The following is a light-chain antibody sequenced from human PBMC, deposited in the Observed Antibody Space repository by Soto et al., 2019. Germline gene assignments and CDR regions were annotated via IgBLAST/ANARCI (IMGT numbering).Light chain of an antibody. Sequence: QSALTQPRSVSGSPGQSVTISCTGTSSDVGGYNYVSWYQQHPGKAPKLMIYGVSKRPSGVPDRFSGSKSGNTASLTISGLQAEDEADYYCCSYAGSYTFHVVFGGGTKVTVL. J-gene: IGLJ2*01. V-gene: IGLV2-11*01. CDR1: SSDVGGYNY. CDR3: CSYAGSYTFHVV. CDR2: GVS.